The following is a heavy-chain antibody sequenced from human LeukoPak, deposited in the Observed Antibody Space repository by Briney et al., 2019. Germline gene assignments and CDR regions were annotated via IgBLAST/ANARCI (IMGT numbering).Heavy chain of an antibody. V-gene: IGHV4-59*01. CDR3: ARVERDIVAAGAFDP. D-gene: IGHD2-21*01. CDR1: GGSISSYY. Sequence: PSETLSLTCTVSGGSISSYYWTWIRQPPGGGLEWIGYIYYSGSSTYYNPSLNSRVTISVDTSKNQFSLKLNSVTAADTAVYYCARVERDIVAAGAFDPWGQGTLVTVSS. CDR2: IYYSGSST. J-gene: IGHJ5*02.